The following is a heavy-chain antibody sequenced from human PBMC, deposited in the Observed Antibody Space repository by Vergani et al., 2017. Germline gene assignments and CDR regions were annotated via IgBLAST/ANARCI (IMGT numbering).Heavy chain of an antibody. V-gene: IGHV1-69*12. CDR1: GGPFSSYA. D-gene: IGHD4-17*01. CDR3: ARGTSMTTVTNDAFDI. Sequence: QVQLVQSGAEVKKPGSSVKVSCKASGGPFSSYAISWVRQAPGQGLEWMGGIIPIFGTANYAQKFQGRVTITADESTSTAYMELSSLRSEDTAVYYCARGTSMTTVTNDAFDIWGQGTMVTVSS. J-gene: IGHJ3*02. CDR2: IIPIFGTA.